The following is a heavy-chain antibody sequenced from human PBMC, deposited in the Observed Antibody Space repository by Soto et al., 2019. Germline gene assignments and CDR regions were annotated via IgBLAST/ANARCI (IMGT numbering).Heavy chain of an antibody. CDR3: ARVSHSWLGHYYYYMDV. CDR1: GGPISRSNHY. CDR2: IFYSGTT. D-gene: IGHD3-10*01. Sequence: PSETLSLTCTVSGGPISRSNHYWGWIRQSPGRGLEWVGSIFYSGTTYYNPSLKSRVTISVDTSKNQFSLKLTSVTAADTAVYYCARVSHSWLGHYYYYMDVWGKGTTVTVSS. J-gene: IGHJ6*03. V-gene: IGHV4-39*01.